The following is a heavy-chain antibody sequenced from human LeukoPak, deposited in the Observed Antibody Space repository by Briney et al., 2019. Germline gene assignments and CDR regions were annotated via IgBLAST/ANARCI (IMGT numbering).Heavy chain of an antibody. CDR2: ISGSGNST. CDR1: GLTFSGSA. V-gene: IGHV3-23*01. J-gene: IGHJ4*02. CDR3: AKVLVLVSANRYYFDY. Sequence: GGSLRLSCAASGLTFSGSAMSWVRQAPGRGLGWVSLISGSGNSTYYTDSVKGRFTIPRDNSKNTLYLQMNSLRAEDTAVYYCAKVLVLVSANRYYFDYWGQGTLVTVSS. D-gene: IGHD2-15*01.